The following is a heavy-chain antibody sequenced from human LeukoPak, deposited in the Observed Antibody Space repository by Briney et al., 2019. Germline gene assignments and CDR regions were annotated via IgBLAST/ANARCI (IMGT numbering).Heavy chain of an antibody. V-gene: IGHV3-7*01. CDR3: ARDDRYNWNDVTFVP. Sequence: GGSLRLSCAAAGFTFSSYWMSWVRQAPGKGLEWVANIKQDGSEKYYVDSVKGRFTISRDNAKNSLYLQMSSLRAEDTAVYYCARDDRYNWNDVTFVPWGQGTLVTVSS. D-gene: IGHD1-1*01. CDR1: GFTFSSYW. J-gene: IGHJ5*02. CDR2: IKQDGSEK.